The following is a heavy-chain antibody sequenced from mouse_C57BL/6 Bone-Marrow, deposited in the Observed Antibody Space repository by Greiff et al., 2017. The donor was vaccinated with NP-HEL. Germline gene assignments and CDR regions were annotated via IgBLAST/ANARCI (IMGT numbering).Heavy chain of an antibody. CDR3: ARCYGSSPGWFAY. V-gene: IGHV1-82*01. CDR2: LYPGDGDT. Sequence: QVQLQQSGPELVKPGASVKISCKASGYAFSSSWMNWVKQRPGKGLEWIGRLYPGDGDTNYNGKFKGKATLTADKSSSTAYMQLSSLTSEDSAVYFCARCYGSSPGWFAYWGQGTLATVTA. CDR1: GYAFSSSW. D-gene: IGHD1-1*01. J-gene: IGHJ3*01.